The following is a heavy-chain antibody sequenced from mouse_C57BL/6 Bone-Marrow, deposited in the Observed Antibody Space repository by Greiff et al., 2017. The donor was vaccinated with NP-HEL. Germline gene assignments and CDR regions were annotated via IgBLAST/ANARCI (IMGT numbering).Heavy chain of an antibody. V-gene: IGHV5-17*01. J-gene: IGHJ1*03. D-gene: IGHD1-1*01. CDR3: ARGYYGPRDWYFDV. CDR2: ISSGSSTI. CDR1: GFTFSDYG. Sequence: EVHLVESGGGLVKPGGSLKLSCAASGFTFSDYGMHWVRQAPEKGLEWVAYISSGSSTIYYADTVKGRFTISRDNAKNTLFLQMTSLRSEDTAMYYCARGYYGPRDWYFDVWGTGTTVTVSS.